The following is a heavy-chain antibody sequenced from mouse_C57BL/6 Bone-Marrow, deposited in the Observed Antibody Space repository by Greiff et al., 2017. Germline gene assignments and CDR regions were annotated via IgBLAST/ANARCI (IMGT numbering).Heavy chain of an antibody. V-gene: IGHV1-26*01. Sequence: VQLQQSGPELVKPGASVKISCKASGYTFTDYYMNWVKQSHGKSLEWIGDINPNNGGTSYNQKFKGKATLTVDKSSSTAYMELRSLTSEDSAVYYCARRVTTVRGFDYWGQGTTLTVSS. CDR3: ARRVTTVRGFDY. D-gene: IGHD1-1*01. CDR2: INPNNGGT. J-gene: IGHJ2*01. CDR1: GYTFTDYY.